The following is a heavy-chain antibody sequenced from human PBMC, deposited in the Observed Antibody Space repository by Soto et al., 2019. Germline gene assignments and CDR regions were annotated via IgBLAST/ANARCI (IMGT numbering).Heavy chain of an antibody. CDR2: IYPGDSDS. J-gene: IGHJ4*02. Sequence: PGESLKISCKGSGYSFTSYWIGWVRQMPGKGLEWMGIIYPGDSDSRYSPSFQGQVTISADKSISTAYLQWSSLTASDNAMYYCARPKYEPFGEFDYWGQGTLVTVSS. CDR3: ARPKYEPFGEFDY. V-gene: IGHV5-51*01. D-gene: IGHD3-10*01. CDR1: GYSFTSYW.